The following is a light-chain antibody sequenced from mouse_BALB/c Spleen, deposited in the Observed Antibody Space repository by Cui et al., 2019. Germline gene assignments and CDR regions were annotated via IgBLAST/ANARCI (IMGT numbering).Light chain of an antibody. V-gene: IGKV4-58*01. CDR3: QQWSGYPWT. CDR1: SSVSSSY. Sequence: ENVLTQSPAIMAASLGQKVTMTCSASSSVSSSYLHWYQQKSGASPKPLIHRTSNLASGVPARFSGSGSGTSYSLTSSSVEAEDDATYYCQQWSGYPWTFGGGTKLEIK. CDR2: RTS. J-gene: IGKJ1*01.